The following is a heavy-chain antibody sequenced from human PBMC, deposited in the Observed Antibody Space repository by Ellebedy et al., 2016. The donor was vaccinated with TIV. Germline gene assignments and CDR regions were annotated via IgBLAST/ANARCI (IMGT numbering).Heavy chain of an antibody. CDR1: GFTFSSYS. CDR3: ARAIISYDSNGYYPNYYYYGMDV. V-gene: IGHV3-21*01. D-gene: IGHD3-22*01. Sequence: GESLKISCAASGFTFSSYSMNWVRQAPGKGLEWVSSISSSSSYIYYADSVKGRFTISRDNAKNSLYLQMNSLRAEDTAVYYCARAIISYDSNGYYPNYYYYGMDVWGQGTTVTVSS. CDR2: ISSSSSYI. J-gene: IGHJ6*02.